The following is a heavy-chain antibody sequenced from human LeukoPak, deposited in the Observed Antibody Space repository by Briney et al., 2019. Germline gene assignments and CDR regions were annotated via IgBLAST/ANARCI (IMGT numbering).Heavy chain of an antibody. J-gene: IGHJ4*02. CDR3: AGGGYDLYFDY. D-gene: IGHD5-12*01. CDR2: IYYSGST. V-gene: IGHV4-59*01. CDR1: GGPISSYY. Sequence: SETLSLTCTVSGGPISSYYWSWIRQPPGKGLEWIGYIYYSGSTNYNPSLKSRVTISVDTSKNQFSLKLSSVTAADTAVYYCAGGGYDLYFDYWGQGTLVTVSS.